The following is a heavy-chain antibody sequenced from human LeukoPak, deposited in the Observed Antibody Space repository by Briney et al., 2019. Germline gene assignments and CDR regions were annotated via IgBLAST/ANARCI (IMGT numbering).Heavy chain of an antibody. Sequence: SESLSLTCSVSGYSISSGYYWGWIRQPPGKGLEWIGSFYHGVSTYYNPSLKSRVTISVDTSKNQFSLKLSSVTAADTAVYYCARSPVLDAFDIWGQGTMVTVSS. V-gene: IGHV4-38-2*01. J-gene: IGHJ3*02. CDR1: GYSISSGYY. CDR2: FYHGVST. CDR3: ARSPVLDAFDI.